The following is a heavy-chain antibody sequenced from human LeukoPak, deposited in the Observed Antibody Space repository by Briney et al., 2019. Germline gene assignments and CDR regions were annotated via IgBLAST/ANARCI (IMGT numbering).Heavy chain of an antibody. CDR2: INTYTGNP. Sequence: ASVKVSCKASGYTITSYAMNLVRQAPGQGLEWMGWINTYTGNPTYAQGFTGRFVFSLDTSVSTAYLQISSLKAEDTAVYYCARESVVVVAATPGDLVDYWGQGTLVTVSS. CDR3: ARESVVVVAATPGDLVDY. CDR1: GYTITSYA. J-gene: IGHJ4*02. D-gene: IGHD2-15*01. V-gene: IGHV7-4-1*02.